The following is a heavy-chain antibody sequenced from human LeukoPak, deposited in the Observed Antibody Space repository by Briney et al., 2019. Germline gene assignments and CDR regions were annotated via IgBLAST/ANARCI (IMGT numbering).Heavy chain of an antibody. J-gene: IGHJ4*02. D-gene: IGHD5-12*01. CDR2: ISTSAFTI. CDR1: GSVFSTFE. Sequence: PGGSLRLSCVASGSVFSTFEMNWVRQAPGKGLEWISYISTSAFTIKYADSVKGRFTISRDNAKNSLYLQMNSLRAEDTAVYYCARLIRDENSGRTYWGQGTLVTVSS. CDR3: ARLIRDENSGRTY. V-gene: IGHV3-48*03.